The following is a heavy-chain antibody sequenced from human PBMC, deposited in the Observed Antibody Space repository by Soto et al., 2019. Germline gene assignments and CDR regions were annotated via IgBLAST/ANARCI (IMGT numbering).Heavy chain of an antibody. CDR3: VRNLASGGTYYFDY. CDR1: GFTFSDHY. V-gene: IGHV3-72*01. D-gene: IGHD2-15*01. J-gene: IGHJ4*02. Sequence: EVQLVESGGGLVEPGGSLRLSCAAPGFTFSDHYMDWVRQAPGKGLEWIGRVRNKANSYTTEYAASVRGRFTVSRDDSKNSLYLQMNSLKTEDTAMYYCVRNLASGGTYYFDYWGQGTLVTVSS. CDR2: VRNKANSYTT.